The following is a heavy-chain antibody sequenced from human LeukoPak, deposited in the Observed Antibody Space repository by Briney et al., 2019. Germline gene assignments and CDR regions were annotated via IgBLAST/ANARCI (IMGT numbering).Heavy chain of an antibody. Sequence: GESLKISCKGSGYSFTSYWIGWVRQMPGKGLEWMGIIYPGDSDTRYSPSFQGQVTISADKSISTAYLQWSSLKASDTAMYCCARLYYDYVWGSYRSRPNDAFDIWGQGTMVTVSS. V-gene: IGHV5-51*01. CDR1: GYSFTSYW. J-gene: IGHJ3*02. CDR2: IYPGDSDT. D-gene: IGHD3-16*02. CDR3: ARLYYDYVWGSYRSRPNDAFDI.